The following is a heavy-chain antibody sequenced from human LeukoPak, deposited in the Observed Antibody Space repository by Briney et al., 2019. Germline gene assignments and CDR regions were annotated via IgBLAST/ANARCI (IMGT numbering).Heavy chain of an antibody. V-gene: IGHV3-21*01. Sequence: GRSLRLSCAASGFTFSSYSMNWVRQAPRKGLEWVSSIISSISYIYYADSMKGRFTISRDTATHPTYIQMNCVRTKDRAVYYCERDALLAWQWLVPRVYYFDYWGQGTLVTVSS. J-gene: IGHJ4*02. CDR1: GFTFSSYS. D-gene: IGHD6-19*01. CDR3: ERDALLAWQWLVPRVYYFDY. CDR2: IISSISYI.